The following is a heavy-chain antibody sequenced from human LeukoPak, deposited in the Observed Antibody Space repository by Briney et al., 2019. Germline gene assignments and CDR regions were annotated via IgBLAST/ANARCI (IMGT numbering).Heavy chain of an antibody. V-gene: IGHV3-23*01. CDR2: ISGSGGST. CDR1: GFTFSSYA. D-gene: IGHD2-15*01. Sequence: GGSLRLSCAASGFTFSSYAVSWVRQAPGKGLEWVSAISGSGGSTYYADSVKGRFTISRDNSKNTLYLQMNSLGAEDTAIYYCAKKSYIVVVVATTPFDYWGQGTLVTVSS. J-gene: IGHJ4*02. CDR3: AKKSYIVVVVATTPFDY.